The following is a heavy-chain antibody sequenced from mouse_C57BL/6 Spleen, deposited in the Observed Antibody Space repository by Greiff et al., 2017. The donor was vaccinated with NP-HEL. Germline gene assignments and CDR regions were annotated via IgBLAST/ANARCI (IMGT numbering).Heavy chain of an antibody. V-gene: IGHV1-26*01. D-gene: IGHD1-1*01. CDR1: GYTFTDYY. CDR3: AREFTTVVARTNYFDY. Sequence: EVQLQQSGPELVKPGASVKISCKASGYTFTDYYMNWVKQSHGKSLEWIGDINPNNGGTSYNQKFKGKATLTVDKSSSTAYMELRSLTSEDSAVYYCAREFTTVVARTNYFDYWGQGTTLTVSS. J-gene: IGHJ2*01. CDR2: INPNNGGT.